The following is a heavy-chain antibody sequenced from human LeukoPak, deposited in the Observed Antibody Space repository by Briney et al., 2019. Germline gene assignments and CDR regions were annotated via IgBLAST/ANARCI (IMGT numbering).Heavy chain of an antibody. J-gene: IGHJ4*02. V-gene: IGHV4-30-2*01. Sequence: PSETLSLTCAVSGGSISSGGYSWSWIRQPPGKGLEWIGYIYHSGSTYYNPSPKSRVTISVDRSKNQFSLKLSSVTAADTAVYYCASGSGWAYYFDYWGQGTLVTVSS. D-gene: IGHD6-19*01. CDR2: IYHSGST. CDR3: ASGSGWAYYFDY. CDR1: GGSISSGGYS.